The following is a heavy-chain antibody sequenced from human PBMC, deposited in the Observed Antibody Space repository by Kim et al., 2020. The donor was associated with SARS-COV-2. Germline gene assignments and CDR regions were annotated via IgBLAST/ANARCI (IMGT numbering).Heavy chain of an antibody. D-gene: IGHD2-8*01. CDR1: GYNFISYY. CDR2: VNPGGGTR. J-gene: IGHJ4*01. V-gene: IGHV1-46*01. CDR3: VACVKCTENYFDE. Sequence: ASVKVSCKASGYNFISYYMHCLRQAPGQGPEWMGIVNPGGGTRYYAQKFQGRVTMTWDTSTSTHFMEMTGLRSDDTAADLCVACVKCTENYFDEWGHGT.